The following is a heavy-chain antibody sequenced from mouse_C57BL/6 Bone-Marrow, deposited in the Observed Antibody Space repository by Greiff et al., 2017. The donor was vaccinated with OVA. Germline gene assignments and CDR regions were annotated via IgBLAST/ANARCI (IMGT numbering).Heavy chain of an antibody. J-gene: IGHJ2*01. V-gene: IGHV5-4*01. Sequence: EVHLVESGGGLVKPGGSLKLSCAASGFTFSSYAMSWVRQTPEKRLEWVATISDGGSYTYYPPNVKGRSTISRDHANNNLYLQMSHLRAEDTAVYYCAKDAYWGQGTTLTVSS. CDR1: GFTFSSYA. CDR3: AKDAY. CDR2: ISDGGSYT.